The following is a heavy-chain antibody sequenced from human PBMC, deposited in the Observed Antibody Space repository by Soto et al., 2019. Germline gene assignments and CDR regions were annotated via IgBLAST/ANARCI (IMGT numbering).Heavy chain of an antibody. D-gene: IGHD6-13*01. CDR2: IKQDGSEK. V-gene: IGHV3-7*03. CDR1: GFTFSSYW. J-gene: IGHJ4*02. Sequence: PGGSLRLSCAASGFTFSSYWMSWVRQAPGQGLEWVANIKQDGSEKYYVDSVKGRFTISRDNAKNSLYLQMNSLRAEDTAVYDCASRGRGGYSSSCHFDYWGQGTLVTVSS. CDR3: ASRGRGGYSSSCHFDY.